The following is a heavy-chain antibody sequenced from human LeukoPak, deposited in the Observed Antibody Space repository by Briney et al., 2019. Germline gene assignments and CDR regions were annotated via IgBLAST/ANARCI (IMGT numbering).Heavy chain of an antibody. J-gene: IGHJ5*02. CDR1: GYTFASYG. CDR2: ISAYNGNT. V-gene: IGHV1-18*01. CDR3: ARVFATYLNWFDP. Sequence: ASVKVSCKASGYTFASYGISWVRQAPGQGLEWMGWISAYNGNTNYAQKLQGRVTMTTDTSTSTAYMEPRSLRSDDTAVYYCARVFATYLNWFDPWGQGTLVTVSS.